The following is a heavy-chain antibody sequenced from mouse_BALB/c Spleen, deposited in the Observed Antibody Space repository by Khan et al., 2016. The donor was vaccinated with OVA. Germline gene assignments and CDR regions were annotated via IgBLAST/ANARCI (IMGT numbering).Heavy chain of an antibody. J-gene: IGHJ3*01. CDR3: ARSGYGNPFVY. V-gene: IGHV1S81*02. CDR2: INPNNGVS. CDR1: GYTFTSYY. D-gene: IGHD2-1*01. Sequence: QVQLQQPGAELVKPGASVKISCKASGYTFTSYYLYWVKQRPGQGLEWIGGINPNNGVSHFNEKFKNKATLTVDSSSSTAYMQLNSLSSEDSAVYYCARSGYGNPFVYWGQGTLVTVSA.